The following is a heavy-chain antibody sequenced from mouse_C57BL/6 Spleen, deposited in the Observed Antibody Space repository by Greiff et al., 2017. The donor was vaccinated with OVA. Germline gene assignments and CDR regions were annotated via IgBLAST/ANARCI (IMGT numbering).Heavy chain of an antibody. CDR2: IDPSDSYT. V-gene: IGHV1-50*01. D-gene: IGHD2-14*01. Sequence: VQLQQSGAELVKPGASVKLSCKASGYTFTSYWMQWVKQRPGQGLEWIGEIDPSDSYTNYNQKFKGKATLTVDTSSSTAYMQLSSLTSEDSVVYYCARRNPYDFDYWGQGTTLTVSS. CDR3: ARRNPYDFDY. J-gene: IGHJ2*01. CDR1: GYTFTSYW.